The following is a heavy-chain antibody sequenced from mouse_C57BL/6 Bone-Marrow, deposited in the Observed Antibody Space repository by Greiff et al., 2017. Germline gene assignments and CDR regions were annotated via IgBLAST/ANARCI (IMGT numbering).Heavy chain of an antibody. CDR3: ARHKWFAY. Sequence: EVQRVESGGGLVQPGGSLKLSCAASGFTFSDYYMYWVRQTPEKRLEWVAYISNGGGSTYYPDTVKGRFTISRDNAKNTLYLQMSRLKSEDTAMYYCARHKWFAYWGQGTLVTVSA. J-gene: IGHJ3*01. CDR2: ISNGGGST. CDR1: GFTFSDYY. V-gene: IGHV5-12*01.